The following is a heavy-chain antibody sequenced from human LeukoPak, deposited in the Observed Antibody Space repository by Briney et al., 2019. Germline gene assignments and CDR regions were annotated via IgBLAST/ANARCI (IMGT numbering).Heavy chain of an antibody. CDR1: GFTFDDYA. CDR3: AKGHRGTIAVITDAFDF. CDR2: INWKSGGI. V-gene: IGHV3-9*01. J-gene: IGHJ3*01. D-gene: IGHD6-19*01. Sequence: PGRSLRLSCAASGFTFDDYAMHWVRQTPGKGLEWVSSINWKSGGIDYADSVRGRFTISRDNAKKSLYLQMDSLRVEDTALYYCAKGHRGTIAVITDAFDFWGQGAMVIVSS.